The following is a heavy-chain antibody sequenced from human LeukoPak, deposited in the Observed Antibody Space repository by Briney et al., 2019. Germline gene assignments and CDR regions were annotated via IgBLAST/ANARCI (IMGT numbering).Heavy chain of an antibody. Sequence: GGSLRLSCAASGFTFDDYGMTWVRQGPGKGLEWVSGINWSGDSTEYSDSVKGRFTISRDNAKNSLYLQMNSLRAEDTALYYCTRRTYGATAGRGDPYYFNNWGQGILVTVSS. CDR2: INWSGDST. J-gene: IGHJ4*02. CDR1: GFTFDDYG. D-gene: IGHD6-13*01. V-gene: IGHV3-20*04. CDR3: TRRTYGATAGRGDPYYFNN.